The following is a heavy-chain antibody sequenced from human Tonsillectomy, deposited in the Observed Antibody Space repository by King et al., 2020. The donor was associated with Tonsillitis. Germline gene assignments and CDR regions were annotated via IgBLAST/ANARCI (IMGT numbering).Heavy chain of an antibody. CDR3: SRVYCSSTTCPIIFDY. CDR1: GYSITSDFY. V-gene: IGHV4-38-2*01. J-gene: IGHJ4*02. CDR2: IYHGRST. D-gene: IGHD2-2*01. Sequence: QLQESGPGLVKPSETLSLTCAVSGYSITSDFYWGWIRQPPGKGLEWIGNIYHGRSTYCNPSLKSRVTISLDTSKNQFSLKLSSVTAADTAVYYCSRVYCSSTTCPIIFDYWGQGTRVTVSS.